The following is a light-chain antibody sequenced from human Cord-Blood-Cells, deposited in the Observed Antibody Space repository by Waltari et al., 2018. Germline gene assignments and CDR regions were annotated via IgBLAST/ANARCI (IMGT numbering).Light chain of an antibody. CDR2: LEGSGSY. Sequence: QPVLTQSSSASASLGSSVKLTCTLSSGHSSYIIAWHQQQPGKAPRYLMKLEGSGSYNKGSGVPDRFSGSSSGADCYITISNLQSEDEADYYCETWDSNIWVFGGGTKLTVL. J-gene: IGLJ3*02. CDR1: SGHSSYI. V-gene: IGLV4-60*03. CDR3: ETWDSNIWV.